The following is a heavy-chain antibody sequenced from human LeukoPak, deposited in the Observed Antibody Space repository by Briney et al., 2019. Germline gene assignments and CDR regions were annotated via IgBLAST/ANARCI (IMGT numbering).Heavy chain of an antibody. CDR3: ARGVGDYYDSSGTIYFDY. Sequence: ASVKVSCKASGYTFTGYYMHWVRQAPGQGLEWMGRINPNSGGTNYAQKFQGWVTMTRDTSISTAYMELSRLRSDDTAVYYCARGVGDYYDSSGTIYFDYWGQGTLVTVSS. CDR1: GYTFTGYY. J-gene: IGHJ4*02. V-gene: IGHV1-2*04. D-gene: IGHD3-22*01. CDR2: INPNSGGT.